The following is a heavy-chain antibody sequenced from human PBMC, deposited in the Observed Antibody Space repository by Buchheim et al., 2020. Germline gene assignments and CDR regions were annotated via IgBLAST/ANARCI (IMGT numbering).Heavy chain of an antibody. V-gene: IGHV3-30*18. Sequence: QVQLVESGGGVVQPGRSLRLSCTASGFSFSTYGMHWVRQAPGKGLEWVAFISDDGSNKYYAYSVKGRFTISSDNSKKTLNLQMSSLRVEDTAVYYCAKRRREYSSSPFDYWGQGTL. J-gene: IGHJ4*02. CDR3: AKRRREYSSSPFDY. CDR1: GFSFSTYG. D-gene: IGHD6-6*01. CDR2: ISDDGSNK.